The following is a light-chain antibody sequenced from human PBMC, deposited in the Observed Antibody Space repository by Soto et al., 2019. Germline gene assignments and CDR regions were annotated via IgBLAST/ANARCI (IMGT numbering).Light chain of an antibody. CDR1: SRDIGVYNY. CDR3: SSYTSSSTVV. J-gene: IGLJ2*01. CDR2: DVS. V-gene: IGLV2-14*03. Sequence: QSALTQPASVSGSLGQSITISCSGSSRDIGVYNYVSWYQQYPGTAPKLIIFDVSNRPSGVSDRFSGSKSGNTASLTISGLHTEDEADYYCSSYTSSSTVVFGGGTKLTVL.